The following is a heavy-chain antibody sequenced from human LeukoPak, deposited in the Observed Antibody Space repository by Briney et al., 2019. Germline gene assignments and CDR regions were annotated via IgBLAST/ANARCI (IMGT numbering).Heavy chain of an antibody. CDR1: GFTFSSYW. J-gene: IGHJ6*03. CDR2: IRQDGSEK. Sequence: GGSLRLSCAASGFTFSSYWMNWVRQAPGKGLEWVANIRQDGSEKYYVDSVKGRFTISRDNAKNSVYLQMNSLRAEDTALYYCARLSAYYYGSYFYYYMDVWGKGTTVTVSS. V-gene: IGHV3-7*01. D-gene: IGHD3-10*01. CDR3: ARLSAYYYGSYFYYYMDV.